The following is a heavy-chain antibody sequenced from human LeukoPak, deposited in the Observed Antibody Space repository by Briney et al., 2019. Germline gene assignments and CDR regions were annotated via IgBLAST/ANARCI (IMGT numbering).Heavy chain of an antibody. J-gene: IGHJ5*02. CDR2: IYYSGST. D-gene: IGHD4-23*01. CDR1: GGSVSSGSYY. V-gene: IGHV4-61*01. CDR3: ARGESVVTGYNWFDP. Sequence: SETLSLTCTVSGGSVSSGSYYWSWIRQPPGKGLEWIGYIYYSGSTNYNPSLKSRVTISVDTSKNQFSLKLSSVTAADTAVYYCARGESVVTGYNWFDPWGQGTLVTVSS.